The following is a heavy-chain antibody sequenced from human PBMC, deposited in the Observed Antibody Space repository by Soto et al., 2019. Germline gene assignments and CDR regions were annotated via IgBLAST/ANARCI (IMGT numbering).Heavy chain of an antibody. Sequence: SETLSLTCTVSGGSTSSVGYYWSWIRQHPGKGLEWIGYIYYSGTTYYNPSLKSRLTISLDMSKSQFSLKLSSVTAADTAVYYCARGRYCSGGSCYSDFDYWGQGTLVTVSS. J-gene: IGHJ4*02. CDR1: GGSTSSVGYY. D-gene: IGHD2-15*01. CDR2: IYYSGTT. CDR3: ARGRYCSGGSCYSDFDY. V-gene: IGHV4-31*03.